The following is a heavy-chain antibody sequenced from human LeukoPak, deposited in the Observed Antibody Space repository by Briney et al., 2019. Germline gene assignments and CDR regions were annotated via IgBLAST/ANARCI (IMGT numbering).Heavy chain of an antibody. CDR3: ARDPYYYDSSGYSCFDY. D-gene: IGHD3-22*01. CDR2: TSYRSKWYN. CDR1: GDSDSSNSDA. Sequence: SQTLSLTCAISGDSDSSNSDAWNWIRQSPSRGLEWLGRTSYRSKWYNDYAVSVKSRITINPDTSKNQFCLQLNSVTPEDTAVYYCARDPYYYDSSGYSCFDYWGQGTLVTVSS. J-gene: IGHJ4*02. V-gene: IGHV6-1*01.